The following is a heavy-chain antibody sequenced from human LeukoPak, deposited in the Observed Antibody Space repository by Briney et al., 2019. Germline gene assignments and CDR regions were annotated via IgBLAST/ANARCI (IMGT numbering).Heavy chain of an antibody. V-gene: IGHV3-30*04. CDR1: GFTFSSYA. CDR3: ARAAYYYGSGSLIGGFDY. Sequence: GRSLRLSCAASGFTFSSYAMHWVRQAPGKGLEWVAVISYDGSNKYYADSVKGRFTISRDNSKNTLYLQMNSLRAEDTAVYYCARAAYYYGSGSLIGGFDYWGQGTLVTVSS. CDR2: ISYDGSNK. J-gene: IGHJ4*02. D-gene: IGHD3-10*01.